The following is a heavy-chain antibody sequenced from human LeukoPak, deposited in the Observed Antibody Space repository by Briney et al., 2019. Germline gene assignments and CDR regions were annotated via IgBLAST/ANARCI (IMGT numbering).Heavy chain of an antibody. D-gene: IGHD4/OR15-4a*01. CDR2: IYSGGST. CDR1: GFTVSSNY. Sequence: GGSLRLSCAASGFTVSSNYMSWVRQAPGKGLEWVSVIYSGGSTYYADSVKGRFTISRDSSKNTLYLQMNSLRAEDTAVYYCARDQGSNDFDYWGQGTLVTVSS. V-gene: IGHV3-66*02. J-gene: IGHJ4*02. CDR3: ARDQGSNDFDY.